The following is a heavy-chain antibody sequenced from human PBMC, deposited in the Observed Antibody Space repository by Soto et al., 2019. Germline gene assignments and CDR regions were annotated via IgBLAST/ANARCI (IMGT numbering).Heavy chain of an antibody. Sequence: QVQLVQSGAEVKKPGASVKVSCKASGYTFTTYYMHWIRQAPGQGLEWMGIIDPRAGSTSHAQKFQGRVTMTRDTSTSTVYMDLRGLGDEDTAVYYCARAGYYDSSGYDGFDIWGQGTMVTVSS. CDR2: IDPRAGST. D-gene: IGHD3-22*01. CDR3: ARAGYYDSSGYDGFDI. J-gene: IGHJ3*02. V-gene: IGHV1-46*01. CDR1: GYTFTTYY.